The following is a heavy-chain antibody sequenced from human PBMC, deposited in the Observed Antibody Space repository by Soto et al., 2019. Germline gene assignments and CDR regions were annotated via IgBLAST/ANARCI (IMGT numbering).Heavy chain of an antibody. Sequence: WETLSLTCTVSGGSISSYYWSWIRQPPGKGLEWIGYIYYSGSTNYNPSLKSRVTISVDTSKNQFSLKLSSVTAADTAVYYCARYCSGYYGVGCYYGMDVWGQGTTVTVSS. CDR3: ARYCSGYYGVGCYYGMDV. D-gene: IGHD3-3*01. J-gene: IGHJ6*02. CDR2: IYYSGST. V-gene: IGHV4-59*01. CDR1: GGSISSYY.